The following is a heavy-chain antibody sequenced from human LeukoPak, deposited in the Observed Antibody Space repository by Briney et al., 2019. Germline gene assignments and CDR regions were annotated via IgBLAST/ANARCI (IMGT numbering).Heavy chain of an antibody. V-gene: IGHV3-30-3*01. CDR3: ARDRGVGTTPLDY. D-gene: IGHD1-26*01. Sequence: RSLRLSCAASGFTFSSYAMHWVRQAPGKGLEWVAVTSYDGSNKYCADSVKGRFTISRDNSKNTLYLQMNSLRADDTAVYYCARDRGVGTTPLDYWGQGTLVTVSS. J-gene: IGHJ4*02. CDR1: GFTFSSYA. CDR2: TSYDGSNK.